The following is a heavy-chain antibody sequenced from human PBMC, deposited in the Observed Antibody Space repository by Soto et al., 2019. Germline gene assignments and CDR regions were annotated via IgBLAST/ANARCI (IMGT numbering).Heavy chain of an antibody. Sequence: GAPVKVSCKASGGTFSSYAISWVRQAPGQGLEWMGGIIPIFGTANYAQKFQGRVTITADESTSTAYMELSSLRSEDTAVYYCARRGTGYSSSWYETRFDYWGQGTLVTVSS. V-gene: IGHV1-69*13. J-gene: IGHJ4*02. D-gene: IGHD6-13*01. CDR1: GGTFSSYA. CDR3: ARRGTGYSSSWYETRFDY. CDR2: IIPIFGTA.